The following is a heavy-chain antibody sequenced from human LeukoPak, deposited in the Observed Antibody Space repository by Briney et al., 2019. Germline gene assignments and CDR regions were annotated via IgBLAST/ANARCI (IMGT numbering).Heavy chain of an antibody. D-gene: IGHD2-2*02. J-gene: IGHJ4*02. V-gene: IGHV3-23*01. Sequence: GGSLRLSCTASGINFGDYAMSWVRQAPGKGLEWVSAIRGGGDSTYYADSVKGRFTISRDNSKNTVSLQMNSLRAEDTAVYYCARGGSTSATCYTRLDYWGQGTLVTVSS. CDR2: IRGGGDST. CDR1: GINFGDYA. CDR3: ARGGSTSATCYTRLDY.